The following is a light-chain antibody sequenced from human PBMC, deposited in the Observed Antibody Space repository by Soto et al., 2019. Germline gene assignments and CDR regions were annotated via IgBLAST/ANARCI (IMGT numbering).Light chain of an antibody. CDR1: QSVSIY. CDR2: DAS. CDR3: QQRSNWPLT. Sequence: EIVLTQSPGTLSLSPGERATLSCRASQSVSIYLAWYQLKPGETPRLIIDDASNRATGIPARFSGSGSGTDVIIIISSLEPEDVAVYYCQQRSNWPLTFGQGTRLEIK. J-gene: IGKJ5*01. V-gene: IGKV3-11*01.